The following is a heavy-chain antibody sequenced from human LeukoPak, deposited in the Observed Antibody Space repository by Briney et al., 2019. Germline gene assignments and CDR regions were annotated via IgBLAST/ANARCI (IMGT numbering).Heavy chain of an antibody. CDR2: IYWDDDK. Sequence: SGPTLVKPTQTLTLTCTFSGFSLSTSGVGVGWIRQPPGKALEWLALIYWDDDKRYSPSLKSRLTITKDTSKNQVVLTMTNMDPVDTATYYCALTIGLVRGVTNFDYWGQGTLVTVSS. CDR3: ALTIGLVRGVTNFDY. D-gene: IGHD3-10*01. V-gene: IGHV2-5*02. J-gene: IGHJ4*02. CDR1: GFSLSTSGVG.